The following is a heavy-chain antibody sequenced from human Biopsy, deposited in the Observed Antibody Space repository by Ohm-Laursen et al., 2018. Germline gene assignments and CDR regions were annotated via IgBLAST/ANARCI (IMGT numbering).Heavy chain of an antibody. J-gene: IGHJ4*02. CDR1: GYTLTELS. V-gene: IGHV1-46*01. CDR3: ARGPRGLVVITTTALYFDY. D-gene: IGHD3-22*01. CDR2: INPNNDNT. Sequence: SVKVSCKVSGYTLTELSMHWVRQAPGQGLEWMGRINPNNDNTAYAQKFQGRITMTKDTSTSTVYMDLSSLTFDDSAVYYCARGPRGLVVITTTALYFDYWGQGNLVTVSS.